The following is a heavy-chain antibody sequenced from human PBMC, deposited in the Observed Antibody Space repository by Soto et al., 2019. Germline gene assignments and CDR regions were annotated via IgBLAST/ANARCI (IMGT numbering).Heavy chain of an antibody. CDR2: ISVNGNNI. CDR1: GFTFSSYP. D-gene: IGHD6-13*01. V-gene: IGHV3-30-3*01. CDR3: ARSHSSSWH. Sequence: GGSLRLSCAASGFTFSSYPMHWVRQAPGKGPEWVAVISVNGNNIHYGDSVKGRFTISRDNSKNTLYLQMSSLRVEDTAVYYCARSHSSSWHW. J-gene: IGHJ1*01.